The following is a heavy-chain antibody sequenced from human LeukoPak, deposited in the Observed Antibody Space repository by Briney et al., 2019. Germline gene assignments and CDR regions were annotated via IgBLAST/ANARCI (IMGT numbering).Heavy chain of an antibody. CDR1: GFTFSSYS. J-gene: IGHJ4*02. Sequence: GGSLRLSCAASGFTFSSYSMNWVRQAPGKGLVWVSRLNSDGSSTNYADSVKGRFTISRNNAKNTLYLQMNSLRDEDTAVFYCARSRYDYIWGIDYWGQGTLVTISS. V-gene: IGHV3-74*01. CDR3: ARSRYDYIWGIDY. D-gene: IGHD3-16*01. CDR2: LNSDGSST.